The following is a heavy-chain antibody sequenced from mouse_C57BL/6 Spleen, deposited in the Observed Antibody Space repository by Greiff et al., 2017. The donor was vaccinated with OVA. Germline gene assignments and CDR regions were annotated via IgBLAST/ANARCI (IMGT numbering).Heavy chain of an antibody. CDR2: SRNKANDYTT. CDR3: ARDNDYDWFAY. Sequence: EVQLVESGGGLVQSGRSLRLSCATSGFTFSDYYMEWVRQAPGKGLEWIAASRNKANDYTTEYSVSVKGRFIVSRDTSQSILYLQMNALRAEDTAIYYCARDNDYDWFAYWGQGTLVTVSA. J-gene: IGHJ3*01. V-gene: IGHV7-1*01. CDR1: GFTFSDYY. D-gene: IGHD2-4*01.